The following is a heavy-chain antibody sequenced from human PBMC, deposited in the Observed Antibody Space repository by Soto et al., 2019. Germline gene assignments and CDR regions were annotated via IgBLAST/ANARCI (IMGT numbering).Heavy chain of an antibody. D-gene: IGHD5-18*01. CDR3: ARALQLEFDY. Sequence: SETLSLTCTVSGGSIISGGYYWSWIRQHPGKGLEWIGYIYYSGSTYYNPSLKSRVTISVDTSKNQFSLKLSSVTAADTAVYYCARALQLEFDYWGQGTLVTVSS. J-gene: IGHJ4*02. CDR1: GGSIISGGYY. CDR2: IYYSGST. V-gene: IGHV4-31*03.